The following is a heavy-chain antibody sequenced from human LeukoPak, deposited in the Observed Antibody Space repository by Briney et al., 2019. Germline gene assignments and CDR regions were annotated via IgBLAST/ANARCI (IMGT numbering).Heavy chain of an antibody. D-gene: IGHD2-15*01. CDR3: ASLDIVVVVAATDAFDI. Sequence: GVSVRLSSAAWRFSFRNYSMMGVPRAPRRGREGGTAISSSSSYIYYADSVKGRFTISRDNAKNSLYLQMNSLRADDTAVYYCASLDIVVVVAATDAFDIWGQGTMVTVSS. CDR1: RFSFRNYS. V-gene: IGHV3-21*01. J-gene: IGHJ3*02. CDR2: ISSSSSYI.